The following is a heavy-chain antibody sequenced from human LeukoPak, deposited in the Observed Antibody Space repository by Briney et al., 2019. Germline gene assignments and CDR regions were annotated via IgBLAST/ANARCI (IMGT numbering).Heavy chain of an antibody. CDR3: ARDSPRYCSGGSCYSYMSAFDI. D-gene: IGHD2-15*01. Sequence: PSETLSLTCTVSGGSISSYYWSWIRQPAGKGLEWIGRIYTSGSTNYIPSLKSRVTMSVDTSKNQFSLKLSSVTAADTAVYYCARDSPRYCSGGSCYSYMSAFDIWGQGTMVTVSS. J-gene: IGHJ3*02. CDR1: GGSISSYY. CDR2: IYTSGST. V-gene: IGHV4-4*07.